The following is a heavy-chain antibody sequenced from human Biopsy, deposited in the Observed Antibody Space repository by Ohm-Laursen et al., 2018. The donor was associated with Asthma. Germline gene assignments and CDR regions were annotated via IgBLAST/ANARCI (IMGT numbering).Heavy chain of an antibody. V-gene: IGHV4-39*01. CDR3: ARRITIFGVVQKDHGMDA. J-gene: IGHJ6*02. CDR2: ISYGGKT. D-gene: IGHD3-3*01. CDR1: GGSMTPTSHY. Sequence: GTLSLTCAVSGGSMTPTSHYWDWIRQAPGKGLEWIGYISYGGKTSYNPSLKNRVTISGDTSKNQFSLRLTSVTAADTAVYFCARRITIFGVVQKDHGMDAWGQGTTVIVSS.